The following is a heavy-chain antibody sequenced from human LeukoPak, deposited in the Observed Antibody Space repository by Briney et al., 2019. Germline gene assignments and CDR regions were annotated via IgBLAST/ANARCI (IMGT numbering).Heavy chain of an antibody. V-gene: IGHV4-59*01. Sequence: RSSETLSLTCTVSGGSISGYYWSWIRQPPGKRLEWIGYIYYTGSTNYNPSLKSRVTISVDTSKNQFSLKLISVTAADTAVYYCARVGEATLIEDYFDYWGQGALVTVSS. CDR2: IYYTGST. J-gene: IGHJ4*02. D-gene: IGHD3-16*01. CDR1: GGSISGYY. CDR3: ARVGEATLIEDYFDY.